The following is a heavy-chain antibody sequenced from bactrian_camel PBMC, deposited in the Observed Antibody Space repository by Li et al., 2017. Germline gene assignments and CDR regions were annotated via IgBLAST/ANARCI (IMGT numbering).Heavy chain of an antibody. V-gene: IGHV3S10*01. CDR3: VSGYYNNREAPYTY. D-gene: IGHD2*01. CDR1: GYTYSSIC. J-gene: IGHJ4*01. Sequence: DVQLVESGGGSVQAGGSLRLSCAASGYTYSSICMGWFRQAPGKEREGVAATDADGSRHYADSLKGRFTISRDNARNTVYLQMNSLEPEDTAVYYCVSGYYNNREAPYTYWGQGTQVTVS. CDR2: TDADGSR.